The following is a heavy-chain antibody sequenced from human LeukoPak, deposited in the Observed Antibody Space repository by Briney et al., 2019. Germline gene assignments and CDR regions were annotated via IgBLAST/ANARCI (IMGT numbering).Heavy chain of an antibody. D-gene: IGHD5-12*01. CDR1: GFTFSSYG. CDR3: ARAMRSGYDY. V-gene: IGHV3-48*02. CDR2: ISSSSDSI. J-gene: IGHJ4*02. Sequence: GGSLRLSCAASGFTFSSYGMNWVRQAPGKRLEWVSYISSSSDSIYYADSVKGRFTISRDNAENSLYLQMSSLRDEDTAVYYCARAMRSGYDYWGQATLVTVSS.